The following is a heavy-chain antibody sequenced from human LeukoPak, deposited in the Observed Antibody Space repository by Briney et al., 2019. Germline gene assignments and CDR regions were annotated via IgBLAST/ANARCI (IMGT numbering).Heavy chain of an antibody. CDR2: IYYSGST. CDR3: AREMGFGELDFDY. J-gene: IGHJ4*02. V-gene: IGHV4-30-4*01. D-gene: IGHD3-10*01. CDR1: GGSISSGDYY. Sequence: SETLSLTCTVSGGSISSGDYYWSWIRQPPGKGLEWIGYIYYSGSTYYNPSLKSRVTISVDTSKNQSSLKLSSVTAADTAVYYCAREMGFGELDFDYWGQGTLVTVSS.